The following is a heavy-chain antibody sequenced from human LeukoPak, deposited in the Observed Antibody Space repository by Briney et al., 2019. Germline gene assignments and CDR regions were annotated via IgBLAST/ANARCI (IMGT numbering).Heavy chain of an antibody. V-gene: IGHV1-18*01. CDR1: GYTFTSYG. D-gene: IGHD6-13*01. Sequence: GASVKVSCKASGYTFTSYGISWVRQAPGQGLEWMGWISAYNGNTNYAQKLQGRVTMTTDTSTSTAYMELRSLRSDDTAVYYCAKDRGHSSSWTLGMDVWGQGTTVTVSS. J-gene: IGHJ6*02. CDR2: ISAYNGNT. CDR3: AKDRGHSSSWTLGMDV.